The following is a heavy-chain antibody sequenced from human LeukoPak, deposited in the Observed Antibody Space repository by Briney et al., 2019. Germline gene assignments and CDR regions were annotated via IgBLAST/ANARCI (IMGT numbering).Heavy chain of an antibody. Sequence: SETLSLTCTVSGGSISSGGYHWSWIRQHPGKGLEWIGYIYYSGSTYYNPSLKSRVTISVDTSKNQFSLKLSSVTAADTAVYYCARGRYYYDSSLDYWGQGTLVTVSS. J-gene: IGHJ4*02. CDR3: ARGRYYYDSSLDY. D-gene: IGHD3-22*01. V-gene: IGHV4-31*03. CDR2: IYYSGST. CDR1: GGSISSGGYH.